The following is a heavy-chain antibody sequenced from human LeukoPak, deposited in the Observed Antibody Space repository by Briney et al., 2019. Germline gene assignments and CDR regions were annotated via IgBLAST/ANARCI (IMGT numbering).Heavy chain of an antibody. D-gene: IGHD5-18*01. V-gene: IGHV1-69*05. CDR2: IIPIFGTA. J-gene: IGHJ5*02. CDR1: GGTFSSYA. CDR3: ARDLGEIQLWLRGWFDP. Sequence: ASVKVSCKASGGTFSSYAISWLRQAPGQGLEWMGGIIPIFGTANYAQKFQGRVTITTDESTSTAYMELSSLRSEDTAVYYCARDLGEIQLWLRGWFDPWGQGTLVTVSS.